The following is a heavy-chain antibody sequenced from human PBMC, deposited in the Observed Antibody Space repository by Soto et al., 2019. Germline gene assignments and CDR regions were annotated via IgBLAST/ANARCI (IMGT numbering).Heavy chain of an antibody. V-gene: IGHV3-15*01. CDR2: IKSKTDGETT. CDR3: TLHIVVVTSVDNYFNH. CDR1: GFTFSNAW. D-gene: IGHD2-21*02. Sequence: EVQLVDSGGGMVKPGGSLTLSCAASGFTFSNAWMSWVRQAPGKGLEWVGRIKSKTDGETTDYAAPVKGRFTISRDDSKNTMYLKMNSLQIEDTVEYYCTLHIVVVTSVDNYFNHWGQGTLVTVSS. J-gene: IGHJ4*02.